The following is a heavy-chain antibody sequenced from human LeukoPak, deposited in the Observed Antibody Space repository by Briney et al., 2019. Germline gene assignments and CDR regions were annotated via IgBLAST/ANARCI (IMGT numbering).Heavy chain of an antibody. Sequence: GGSLRLSCAVFGFSFDEYAMHWVRQVPGKGLEWVSLISGDGGNTYYADSVKGRFTISRDNSKNSLYLQMNSLRTEDTALYYCAKDVGRLLGAYYDYAMDVWGQGTTVTVSS. D-gene: IGHD2-15*01. V-gene: IGHV3-43*02. CDR3: AKDVGRLLGAYYDYAMDV. CDR2: ISGDGGNT. CDR1: GFSFDEYA. J-gene: IGHJ6*02.